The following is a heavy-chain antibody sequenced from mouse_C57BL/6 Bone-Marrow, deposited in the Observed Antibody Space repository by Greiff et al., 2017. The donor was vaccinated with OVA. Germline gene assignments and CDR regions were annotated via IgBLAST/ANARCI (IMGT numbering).Heavy chain of an antibody. CDR3: TRRSFYYDYDRAMDY. J-gene: IGHJ4*01. CDR1: GFTFSSYA. D-gene: IGHD2-4*01. V-gene: IGHV5S21*01. CDR2: ISSGGDYI. Sequence: EVHLVESGAGLVKPGGSLKLSCAASGFTFSSYAMSWVRQTPEKRLEWVAYISSGGDYIYYADTVKGRFTISRDNARNTLYLQMSSLKSEDTAMYYCTRRSFYYDYDRAMDYWGQGTSVTVSS.